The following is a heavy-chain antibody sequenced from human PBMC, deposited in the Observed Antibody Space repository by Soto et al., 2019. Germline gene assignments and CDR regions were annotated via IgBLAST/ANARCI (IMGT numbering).Heavy chain of an antibody. Sequence: QMQLQESGPGLVKPSQTLSLTCTVSGGSISSGGYYWSWIRQHPGKGLEWIGYIYYSGSTYYNPSLKSRVTISVDPSKNQFSLKLSSVTAADTAVYYCASHSSSFDAFDIWGQWTMVTVSS. CDR3: ASHSSSFDAFDI. J-gene: IGHJ3*02. CDR2: IYYSGST. V-gene: IGHV4-31*03. CDR1: GGSISSGGYY. D-gene: IGHD6-13*01.